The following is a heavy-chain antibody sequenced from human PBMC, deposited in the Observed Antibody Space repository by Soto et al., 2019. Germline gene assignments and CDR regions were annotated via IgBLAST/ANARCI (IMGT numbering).Heavy chain of an antibody. Sequence: GGSLRLSCAASGFTFSSYAMSWVRQAAGKGLEWVSGIGSSGASIYYADSVKGRFTISRDNSKKTVYLQMNSLRAEDTAVYYCAKEAAAVGYYSGWYGYWGQGTLVTVSS. V-gene: IGHV3-23*01. CDR1: GFTFSSYA. CDR2: IGSSGASI. CDR3: AKEAAAVGYYSGWYGY. J-gene: IGHJ4*02. D-gene: IGHD6-19*01.